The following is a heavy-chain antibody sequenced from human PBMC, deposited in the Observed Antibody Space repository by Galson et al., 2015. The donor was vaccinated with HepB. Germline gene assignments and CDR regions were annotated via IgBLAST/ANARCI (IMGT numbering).Heavy chain of an antibody. CDR2: IKEDGSEK. V-gene: IGHV3-7*05. D-gene: IGHD3-10*01. CDR3: ARVKRGEWYSCYNYGMDV. CDR1: EFILSMYW. Sequence: SLRLSCAASEFILSMYWMNWVRQAPGKGLEWVSNIKEDGSEKNYVDSVKGRLTIARDNAKNSLYLQMNSLRAEDTAVYYCARVKRGEWYSCYNYGMDVWGRGTTVTVSS. J-gene: IGHJ6*02.